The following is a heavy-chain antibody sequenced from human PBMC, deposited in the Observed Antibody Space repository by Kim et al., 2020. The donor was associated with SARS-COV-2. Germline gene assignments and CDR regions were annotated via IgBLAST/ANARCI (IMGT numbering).Heavy chain of an antibody. CDR1: GFPFHGYG. CDR3: VRDYDNSGCP. J-gene: IGHJ5*02. V-gene: IGHV3-30*03. Sequence: GGSLRLSCTASGFPFHGYGMHWLRQPPGKGLECVAFISYDGSIKYYADSVRDRFTISRDNSKNTLYLQMNNLRIEDTAVFYCVRDYDNSGCPWGQGPLVT. D-gene: IGHD5-12*01. CDR2: ISYDGSIK.